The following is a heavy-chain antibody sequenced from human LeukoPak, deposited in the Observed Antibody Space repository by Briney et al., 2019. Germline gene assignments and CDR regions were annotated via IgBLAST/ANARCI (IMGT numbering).Heavy chain of an antibody. CDR2: IDRTSTHK. Sequence: GGSLRLSCAASGFTFNTYSLNWVRQAPGKGLEWVSSIDRTSTHKNYADSVRGRFTISRDNAKNSVYLQMNSLRAEDTAVYFCARDQDPYIVSTIDFDYWGRGTLVTVSS. D-gene: IGHD5/OR15-5a*01. J-gene: IGHJ4*02. CDR3: ARDQDPYIVSTIDFDY. CDR1: GFTFNTYS. V-gene: IGHV3-21*01.